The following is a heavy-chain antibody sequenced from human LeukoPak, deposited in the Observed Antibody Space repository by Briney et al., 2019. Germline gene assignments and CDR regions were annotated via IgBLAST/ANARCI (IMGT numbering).Heavy chain of an antibody. V-gene: IGHV4-61*01. CDR2: IYYSGST. J-gene: IGHJ4*02. D-gene: IGHD6-19*01. CDR3: ARGISSGWSRAVGY. CDR1: GGSISSSSYY. Sequence: PSETLSLTCTVSGGSISSSSYYWSWIRQPPGKGLEWIGYIYYSGSTNYNPSLKSRVTISVDTSKNQFSLKLSSVTAADTAVYYCARGISSGWSRAVGYWGQGTLVTVSS.